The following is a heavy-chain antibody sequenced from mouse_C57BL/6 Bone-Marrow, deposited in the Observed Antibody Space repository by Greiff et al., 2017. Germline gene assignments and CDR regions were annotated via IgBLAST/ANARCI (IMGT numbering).Heavy chain of an antibody. J-gene: IGHJ4*01. CDR1: GFTFSDYG. Sequence: EVLLVESGGGLVKPGGSLKLSCAASGFTFSDYGMHWVRQAPEKGLEWVAYISSGSSTIYYADTVKGRFTISRDNAKNTLFLQITSLRSEDTAMYYCARPYIGYAMDYWGQGTSVTVSS. V-gene: IGHV5-17*01. CDR2: ISSGSSTI. CDR3: ARPYIGYAMDY.